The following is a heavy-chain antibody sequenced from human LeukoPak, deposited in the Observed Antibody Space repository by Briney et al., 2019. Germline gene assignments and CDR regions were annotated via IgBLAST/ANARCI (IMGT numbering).Heavy chain of an antibody. V-gene: IGHV3-7*01. CDR3: ARVFSWDYYYYGMDV. CDR1: GFSFGNYW. D-gene: IGHD3-16*01. CDR2: IRGDGSLQ. Sequence: GGSLRLSCTASGFSFGNYWMTWLRQAPGKGLEWVANIRGDGSLQHHLDSVTGRFTISRDNAKNSLYLQMNSLRAEDTAVYYCARVFSWDYYYYGMDVWGQGTTVTVSS. J-gene: IGHJ6*02.